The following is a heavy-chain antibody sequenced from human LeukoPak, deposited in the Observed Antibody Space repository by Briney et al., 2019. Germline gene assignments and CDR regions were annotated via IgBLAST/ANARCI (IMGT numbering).Heavy chain of an antibody. CDR1: GFTFSTYA. D-gene: IGHD2-8*01. CDR3: AKEGCTSTSCASDY. CDR2: ISGSGGST. J-gene: IGHJ4*02. Sequence: GVSLRLSCAASGFTFSTYAMSWVRQAPGKGLEWVSAISGSGGSTYYADSVKGRFTISRDNSKNTLYLQMNSLRAEDTAVYYCAKEGCTSTSCASDYWGQGALVTVSS. V-gene: IGHV3-23*01.